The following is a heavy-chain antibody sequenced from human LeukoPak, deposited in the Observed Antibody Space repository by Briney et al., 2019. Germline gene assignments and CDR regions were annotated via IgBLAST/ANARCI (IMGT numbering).Heavy chain of an antibody. CDR1: GGSFSGYY. CDR3: ARGRKHGAFDI. Sequence: SETLSLTCAVYGGSFSGYYWSWVRQPPGKGLEWIGEINHSGSTNYNPSLKSRVTISVDTSKNQFSLKLSSVTAADTAVYYCARGRKHGAFDIWGQGTMVTVSS. D-gene: IGHD2-21*01. CDR2: INHSGST. V-gene: IGHV4-34*01. J-gene: IGHJ3*02.